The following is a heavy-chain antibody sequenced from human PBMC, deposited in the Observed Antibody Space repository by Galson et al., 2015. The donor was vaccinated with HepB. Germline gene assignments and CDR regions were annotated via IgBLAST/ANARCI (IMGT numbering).Heavy chain of an antibody. CDR2: VSFVGRST. CDR1: GFTFSSYA. D-gene: IGHD4-11*01. Sequence: SLRLSCAASGFTFSSYAMSWVRQAPGKGLEWVSAVSFVGRSTDYADSVKGRFTISRDNSKNTLYLQMNSLRAEDTAIYYCTEMGYSNFENNYFDPWGQGTPVTVSS. V-gene: IGHV3-23*01. CDR3: TEMGYSNFENNYFDP. J-gene: IGHJ5*02.